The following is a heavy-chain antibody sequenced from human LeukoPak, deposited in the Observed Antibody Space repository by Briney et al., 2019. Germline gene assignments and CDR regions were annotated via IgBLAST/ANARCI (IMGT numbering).Heavy chain of an antibody. CDR2: INPEGSEK. CDR3: ARDLAYSRLDY. V-gene: IGHV3-7*01. J-gene: IGHJ4*02. Sequence: GGSLRLSCAVSGLTFSSTWMDWVRQAPGKGLEWVASINPEGSEKYSADSVKGRFTISRDNAKNSLYLQMDSLRVEDTAFYYCARDLAYSRLDYWGQGMLVTVSS. D-gene: IGHD5-18*01. CDR1: GLTFSSTW.